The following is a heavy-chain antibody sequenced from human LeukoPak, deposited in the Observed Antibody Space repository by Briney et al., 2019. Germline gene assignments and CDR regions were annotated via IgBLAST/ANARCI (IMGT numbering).Heavy chain of an antibody. CDR3: ARASTDNWYNYFDL. D-gene: IGHD1/OR15-1a*01. Sequence: GGSLRLSCAASGSSVTTSYLSWVRQAPGKGLEWVSLIYSGGSTYYADSVKSRFSISRDKSKNTLYLQINSLRADDTAVYYCARASTDNWYNYFDLWGQGTLVTVSS. CDR2: IYSGGST. V-gene: IGHV3-66*01. J-gene: IGHJ4*02. CDR1: GSSVTTSY.